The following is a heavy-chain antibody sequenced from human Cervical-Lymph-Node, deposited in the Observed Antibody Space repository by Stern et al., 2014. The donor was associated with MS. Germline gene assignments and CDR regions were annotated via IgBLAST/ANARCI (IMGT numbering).Heavy chain of an antibody. J-gene: IGHJ6*02. CDR1: GYTFTTYA. CDR2: INAGTSNS. D-gene: IGHD2/OR15-2a*01. V-gene: IGHV1-3*01. CDR3: ARDLKEANIFYYYGMDF. Sequence: QVQLVQSGAEVKKPGASVKVSCKASGYTFTTYAIHWVRQAPGQRLEWMGWINAGTSNSSESPKFQGRVTITRDTSARTAYMELSSLRSEDTAVYFCARDLKEANIFYYYGMDFWVQVTSVTVSS.